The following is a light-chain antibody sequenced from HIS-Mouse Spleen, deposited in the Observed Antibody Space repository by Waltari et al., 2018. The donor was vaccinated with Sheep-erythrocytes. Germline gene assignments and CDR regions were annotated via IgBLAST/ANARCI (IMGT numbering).Light chain of an antibody. CDR2: AAS. CDR3: QQYYSYPPWT. J-gene: IGKJ2*02. Sequence: AIRMTQSPSSLSASTGDRVTITCRASRGISSYLAWYQQKPGKAPKLLIYAASTLQSGVPSRFSGSGSGTDFTLTISCLQSEDFATYYCQQYYSYPPWTFGQGTKLEIK. CDR1: RGISSY. V-gene: IGKV1-8*01.